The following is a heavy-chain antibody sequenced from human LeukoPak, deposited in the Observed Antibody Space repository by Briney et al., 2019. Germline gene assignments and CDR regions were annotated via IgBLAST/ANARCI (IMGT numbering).Heavy chain of an antibody. D-gene: IGHD3-22*01. J-gene: IGHJ6*03. Sequence: SVKVSCKASGYTFSSYGISWVRQAPGQGLEWMGGIIPIFGTANYAQKFQGRVTITADKSTSTAYMELSSLRSEDTAVYYCARGGLPYYYDSSYYMDVWGKGTTVTVSS. CDR1: GYTFSSYG. CDR3: ARGGLPYYYDSSYYMDV. V-gene: IGHV1-69*06. CDR2: IIPIFGTA.